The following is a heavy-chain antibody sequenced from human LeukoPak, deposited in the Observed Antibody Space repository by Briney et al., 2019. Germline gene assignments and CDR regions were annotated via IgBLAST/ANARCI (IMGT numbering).Heavy chain of an antibody. CDR2: IIPIFGTA. D-gene: IGHD3-10*01. CDR3: AGGPSPYMVRGVIGSDY. V-gene: IGHV1-69*05. J-gene: IGHJ4*02. Sequence: ASVKVSCKASGGTFSSYAISWVRQAPGQGLEWMGRIIPIFGTANYAQKFQGRVTMTRDTSTSTVYMELSSLRSEDTAVYYCAGGPSPYMVRGVIGSDYWGQGTLVTVSS. CDR1: GGTFSSYA.